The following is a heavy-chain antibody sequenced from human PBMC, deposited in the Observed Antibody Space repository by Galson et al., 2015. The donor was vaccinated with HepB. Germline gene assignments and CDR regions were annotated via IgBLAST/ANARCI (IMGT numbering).Heavy chain of an antibody. J-gene: IGHJ4*02. D-gene: IGHD2-2*01. CDR2: IGTSSSNI. V-gene: IGHV3-48*02. Sequence: SLRLSCAASGFTFSSYGMSWVRQAAGKGLEWVSHIGTSSSNIQYADSVKGRFTISRDNAKNSLYLQMNSLRDEDTAVYYCASPYCSSASCSSWGQGTLVTVSS. CDR3: ASPYCSSASCSS. CDR1: GFTFSSYG.